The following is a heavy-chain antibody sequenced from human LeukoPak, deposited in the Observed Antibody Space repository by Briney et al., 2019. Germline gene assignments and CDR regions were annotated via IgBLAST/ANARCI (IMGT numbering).Heavy chain of an antibody. CDR2: IKDDGSEK. CDR1: GFTFSTYW. Sequence: GGSLRLSCAASGFTFSTYWMSWVRQAPGKGLQWVANIKDDGSEKYYVDSVKGRFTISRDNAKNSLFLQMNSLRAEDTAAYYCARIRLRAFDIRGQGTMVTVPS. J-gene: IGHJ3*02. V-gene: IGHV3-7*05. D-gene: IGHD1-1*01. CDR3: ARIRLRAFDI.